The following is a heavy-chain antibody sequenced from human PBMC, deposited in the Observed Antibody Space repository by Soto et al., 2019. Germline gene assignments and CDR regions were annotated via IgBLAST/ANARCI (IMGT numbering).Heavy chain of an antibody. CDR1: GYTFTSYD. Sequence: GASVKVSCKASGYTFTSYDINWVRQATGQGLEWMGWMNPNSGNTGHAQKFQGRVTMTTNTSISIAYMELSSLRSEDTAVYYCARGGLRYFDWLLRYWGQGTLVTVSS. J-gene: IGHJ4*02. V-gene: IGHV1-8*01. CDR3: ARGGLRYFDWLLRY. CDR2: MNPNSGNT. D-gene: IGHD3-9*01.